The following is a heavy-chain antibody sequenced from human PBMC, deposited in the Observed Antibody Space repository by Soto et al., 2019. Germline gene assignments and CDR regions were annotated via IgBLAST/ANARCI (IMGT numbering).Heavy chain of an antibody. J-gene: IGHJ4*02. V-gene: IGHV3-48*02. CDR3: ARDLAGALAY. CDR1: GFTFSSYS. Sequence: EVQLVESGGGLVQPGGSLRLSCVASGFTFSSYSMNWVRQAPGKGLEWVSYISSNSRFIYYADSVKGRFTISRDNAKNHLYLKMTSLGDEDTAGYSWARDLAGALAYWGKGPLLTV. CDR2: ISSNSRFI. D-gene: IGHD3-10*01.